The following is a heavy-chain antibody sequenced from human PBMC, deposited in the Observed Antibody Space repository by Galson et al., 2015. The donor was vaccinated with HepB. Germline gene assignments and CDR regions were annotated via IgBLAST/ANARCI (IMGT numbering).Heavy chain of an antibody. CDR3: AKGSGSGWYAGDYFDS. Sequence: SLRLSCAASGFTFSDAWMNWVRQAPGKGLEWVALLSYDGNNIYYADSVKGRFTISRDNSKNTLYLQMTSLRAEDTAVYYCAKGSGSGWYAGDYFDSWGQGTLVTVPS. D-gene: IGHD6-19*01. J-gene: IGHJ4*02. V-gene: IGHV3-30*18. CDR2: LSYDGNNI. CDR1: GFTFSDAW.